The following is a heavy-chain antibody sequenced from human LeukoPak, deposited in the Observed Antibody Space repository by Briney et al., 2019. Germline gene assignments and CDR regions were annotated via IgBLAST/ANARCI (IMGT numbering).Heavy chain of an antibody. J-gene: IGHJ6*02. CDR2: IYYSGST. V-gene: IGHV4-61*01. CDR1: GDSVSSGSSY. CDR3: AGSPIGYGMDV. Sequence: SETLSLTCTVSGDSVSSGSSYWSWIRQPPGKGLEWIGYIYYSGSTNYNPSLKSRVTISVDKSKNQFSLKLTSVTAADTAVYYCAGSPIGYGMDVWGQRTTVTVSS.